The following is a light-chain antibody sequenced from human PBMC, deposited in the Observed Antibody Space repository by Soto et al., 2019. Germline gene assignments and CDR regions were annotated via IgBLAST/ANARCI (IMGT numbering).Light chain of an antibody. CDR3: STHTTSAALQV. CDR1: ISDFVVYNY. CDR2: GVS. V-gene: IGLV2-14*01. Sequence: QSALAQPASVSGSPGQSITISCTGTISDFVVYNYVSWYQQLPGKAPKLMIYGVSNRPSGVSNRFSGSKSGNTASLTISGLQADDEADYYCSTHTTSAALQVFGTGTRSPS. J-gene: IGLJ1*01.